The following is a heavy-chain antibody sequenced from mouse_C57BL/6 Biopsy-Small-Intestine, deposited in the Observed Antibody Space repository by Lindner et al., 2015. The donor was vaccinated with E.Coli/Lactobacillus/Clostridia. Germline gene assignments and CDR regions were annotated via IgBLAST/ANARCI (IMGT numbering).Heavy chain of an antibody. J-gene: IGHJ2*01. Sequence: VQLQESGPELVKPGASVKMSCKASGYTFTDYNMHWVKRSHGNYLEWIGNINPNNGITKYTQKFRDRATLTVNRSSSAAYMELRSLTSDDSAVYYCAAEGYDFDYWGQGTTLTVSS. CDR1: GYTFTDYN. V-gene: IGHV1-22*01. CDR3: AAEGYDFDY. D-gene: IGHD2-2*01. CDR2: INPNNGIT.